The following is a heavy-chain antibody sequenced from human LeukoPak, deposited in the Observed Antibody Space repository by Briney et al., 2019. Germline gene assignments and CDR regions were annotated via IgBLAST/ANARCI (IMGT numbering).Heavy chain of an antibody. D-gene: IGHD6-6*01. CDR1: GGSISSYY. Sequence: SETLSLTCTASGGSISSYYWSWIRQPPGKGLEWIGNIYYSGSTNYNPSLKSRVTISVDTSKNQFSLKLSSVTAADTAVYYCARVGYSSSIDYWGQGTLVTVSS. CDR3: ARVGYSSSIDY. V-gene: IGHV4-59*12. CDR2: IYYSGST. J-gene: IGHJ4*02.